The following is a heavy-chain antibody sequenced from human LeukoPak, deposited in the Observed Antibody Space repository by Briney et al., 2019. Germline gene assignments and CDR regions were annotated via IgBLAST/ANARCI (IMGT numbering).Heavy chain of an antibody. V-gene: IGHV3-7*01. J-gene: IGHJ4*02. Sequence: GGSLRLSCAASGFTFSSYWMSWVRQAPGKGLEWVANIKQDGSEKYYVDSGKGRFTISRDNAKNSPYLQMNSLRAEDTAVYYCARDLTSGVWSGYYPDDYWGQGTLVTVSS. CDR3: ARDLTSGVWSGYYPDDY. CDR2: IKQDGSEK. D-gene: IGHD3-3*01. CDR1: GFTFSSYW.